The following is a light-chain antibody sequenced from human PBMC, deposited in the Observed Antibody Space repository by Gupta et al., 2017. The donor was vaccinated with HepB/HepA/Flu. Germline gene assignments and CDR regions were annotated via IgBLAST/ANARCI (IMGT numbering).Light chain of an antibody. Sequence: ELVLTQSPATLSLSPGERATLSCRASQSVSNYLAWYQQKPGQAPRLLIYDASDRATGIPARFSGRGSGTDFTLTISSLEPEDSAVYYCQQRSNRPPLTFGGGTKLEIK. V-gene: IGKV3-11*01. J-gene: IGKJ4*01. CDR3: QQRSNRPPLT. CDR1: QSVSNY. CDR2: DAS.